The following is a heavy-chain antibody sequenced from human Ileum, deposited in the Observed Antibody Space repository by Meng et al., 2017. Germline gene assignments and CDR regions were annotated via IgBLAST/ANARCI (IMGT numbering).Heavy chain of an antibody. CDR3: TRRLVPDF. Sequence: GESLKISCSTSGFPFISYSMNWVRQAPGKGREWVGFMKSRAFGWTTEYAASVKGRFTISRDDSKSIAYLEMGSLTTEDTAVYYCTRRLVPDFWGLATLVTVSS. CDR1: GFPFISYS. J-gene: IGHJ4*02. D-gene: IGHD2-8*02. V-gene: IGHV3-49*02. CDR2: MKSRAFGWTT.